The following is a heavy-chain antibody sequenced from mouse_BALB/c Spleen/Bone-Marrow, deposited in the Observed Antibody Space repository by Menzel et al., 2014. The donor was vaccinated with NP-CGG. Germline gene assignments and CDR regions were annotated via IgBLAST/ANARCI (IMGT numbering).Heavy chain of an antibody. D-gene: IGHD2-10*01. CDR1: GFSLTSYG. CDR3: AIPYYGNYRAMDY. Sequence: VKLVESGPGLVAPSQSLSINCTVSGFSLTSYGVHWVRQPPGKGLEWLGVIWAGGSTNYNSALMSRLSISKDNSKSQVFLKMNSLQTDDTAMYYCAIPYYGNYRAMDYWGQGTSVTVSS. V-gene: IGHV2-9*02. J-gene: IGHJ4*01. CDR2: IWAGGST.